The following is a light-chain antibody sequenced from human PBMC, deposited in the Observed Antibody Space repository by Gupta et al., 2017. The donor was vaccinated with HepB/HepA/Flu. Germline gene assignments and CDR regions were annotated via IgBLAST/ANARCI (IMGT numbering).Light chain of an antibody. CDR3: SSDTSSSTVV. CDR1: SSDVGGYNY. J-gene: IGLJ2*01. V-gene: IGLV2-14*01. CDR2: DVS. Sequence: SALTQPPSVSGSPCQSITISCTGTSSDVGGYNYVSCYQQHPGKAHKLMIYDVSKRPAGVANCFSGSKAGNTASLTISGLEAEDEADYYCSSDTSSSTVVFGGGTKLTVL.